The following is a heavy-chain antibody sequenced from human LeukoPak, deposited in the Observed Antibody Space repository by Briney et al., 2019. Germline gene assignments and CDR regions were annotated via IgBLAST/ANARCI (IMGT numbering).Heavy chain of an antibody. CDR1: GYSISSGYY. J-gene: IGHJ6*03. CDR2: IYHSGST. CDR3: ARDLAQAGYYYYYYYMDV. V-gene: IGHV4-38-2*02. Sequence: SETLSLTCAVSGYSISSGYYWGWIRQPPGKGLVWIGSIYHSGSTYYNPSLKSRVTISVDTSKNQFSLKLSSVTAADTAVYYCARDLAQAGYYYYYYYMDVWGKGTTVTVSS.